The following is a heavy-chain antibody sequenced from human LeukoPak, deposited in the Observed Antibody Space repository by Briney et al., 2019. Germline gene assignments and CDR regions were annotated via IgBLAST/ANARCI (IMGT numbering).Heavy chain of an antibody. Sequence: GASVKVSCKASGYAFTAYYMHWVRQAPRQGLEWMGWINPNSGGTNYAQKFHGRVTITRDTSISTVYMELSSLTSGDTAVYYCAKEEDILGIPTVDFWGQGTLVTVSS. CDR3: AKEEDILGIPTVDF. V-gene: IGHV1-2*02. CDR2: INPNSGGT. J-gene: IGHJ4*02. D-gene: IGHD5-12*01. CDR1: GYAFTAYY.